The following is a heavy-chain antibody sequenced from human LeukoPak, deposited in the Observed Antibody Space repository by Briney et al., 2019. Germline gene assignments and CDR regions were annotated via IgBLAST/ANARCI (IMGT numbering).Heavy chain of an antibody. V-gene: IGHV3-11*04. CDR2: ITSSGSTI. D-gene: IGHD2-2*02. Sequence: PGGSLRLSCAASGFTFSNFYMSWLRQAPGKGLEWVSYITSSGSTIDYAEYVKGRFTISRDNAKNSLYLQMSSLRAEDTAVYYCAREYLNGFDIWGQGTMVTVSS. CDR1: GFTFSNFY. J-gene: IGHJ3*02. CDR3: AREYLNGFDI.